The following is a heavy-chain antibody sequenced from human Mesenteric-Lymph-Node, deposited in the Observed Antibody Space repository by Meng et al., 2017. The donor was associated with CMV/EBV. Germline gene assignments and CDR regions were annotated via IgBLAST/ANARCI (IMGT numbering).Heavy chain of an antibody. D-gene: IGHD2-2*02. CDR3: ARAGYCSTASCYMDLYYYGMDV. V-gene: IGHV1-18*01. CDR1: GFIFTTYG. Sequence: GESLKISCKTSGFIFTTYGISWVRQAPGQGLEWMGRISAYNGNTNYAQKFQGRVTMTTDTSTVTAYMELRSLRSDDTAMYYCARAGYCSTASCYMDLYYYGMDVWGQGTTVTVSS. CDR2: ISAYNGNT. J-gene: IGHJ6*02.